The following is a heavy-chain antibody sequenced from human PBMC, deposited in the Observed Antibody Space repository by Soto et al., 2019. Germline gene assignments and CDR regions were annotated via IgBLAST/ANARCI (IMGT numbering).Heavy chain of an antibody. CDR1: GFSLSTYGVG. V-gene: IGHV2-5*02. CDR3: AHRPGFSQSFDS. CDR2: VYWDDDK. J-gene: IGHJ4*02. Sequence: QITLQESGPTLVKPTETLTLTCSFSGFSLSTYGVGVAWVRQPPGKALEWLALVYWDDDKRYSPSLETRLTITKDTSKNLVVLTMTNMDPVDTGTYYCAHRPGFSQSFDSWGQGTLVTVSS.